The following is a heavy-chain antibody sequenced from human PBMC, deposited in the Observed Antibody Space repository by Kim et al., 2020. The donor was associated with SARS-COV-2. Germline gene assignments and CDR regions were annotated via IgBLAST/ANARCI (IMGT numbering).Heavy chain of an antibody. D-gene: IGHD3-10*01. J-gene: IGHJ6*02. Sequence: SETLSLTCTVSGYSISSGYYWGWIRQPPGKGLEWIGSIYHSGSTYYNPSLKSRVTISVDTSKNQFSLKLSSVTAADTAVYYCARDREFWTTILRSMVRGAGGMDVWGQGTTVTVSS. CDR1: GYSISSGYY. CDR3: ARDREFWTTILRSMVRGAGGMDV. V-gene: IGHV4-38-2*02. CDR2: IYHSGST.